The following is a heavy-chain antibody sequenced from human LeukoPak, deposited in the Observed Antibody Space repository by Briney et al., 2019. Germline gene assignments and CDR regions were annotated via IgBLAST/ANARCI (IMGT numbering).Heavy chain of an antibody. Sequence: ASMKVSCKASGYTFTGYYMHWVRQAPGQGLEWMGWINPNSGGTNYAQKFQGRVTMTRDTSISTAYMELSRLRSDDTAVYYCARILRGRSLYYFDYWGQGTLVTGSS. CDR1: GYTFTGYY. V-gene: IGHV1-2*02. J-gene: IGHJ4*02. D-gene: IGHD3-16*01. CDR3: ARILRGRSLYYFDY. CDR2: INPNSGGT.